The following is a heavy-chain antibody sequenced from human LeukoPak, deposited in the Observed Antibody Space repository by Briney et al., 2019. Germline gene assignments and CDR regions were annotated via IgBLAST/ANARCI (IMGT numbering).Heavy chain of an antibody. Sequence: GGSLRLSCAASGFTVSSNYMSWVRQAPGKGLEWVSVIYSGGSTYYADSVKGRFTISRDNSKNTLYLQMNSLRAEDTAVYYCARAPPDYYDSSAFDYWGQGTLVTVSS. CDR1: GFTVSSNY. CDR3: ARAPPDYYDSSAFDY. D-gene: IGHD3-22*01. J-gene: IGHJ4*02. CDR2: IYSGGST. V-gene: IGHV3-53*01.